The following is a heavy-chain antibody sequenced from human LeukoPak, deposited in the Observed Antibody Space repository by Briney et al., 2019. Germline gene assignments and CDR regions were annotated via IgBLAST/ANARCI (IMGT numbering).Heavy chain of an antibody. D-gene: IGHD3-10*02. CDR1: GFTVSSNY. Sequence: GGSLRRSCAASGFTVSSNYMSWVRQAPGKGLEWVSVIYSGGSTYYADSVKGRFTISRDNSKNTLYLQMNSLRPEDTAVYYCARSPRFGEFNSWGQGTLVTVSS. V-gene: IGHV3-66*02. CDR2: IYSGGST. J-gene: IGHJ4*02. CDR3: ARSPRFGEFNS.